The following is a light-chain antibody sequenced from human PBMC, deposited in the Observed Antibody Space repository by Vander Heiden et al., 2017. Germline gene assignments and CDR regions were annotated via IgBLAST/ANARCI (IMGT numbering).Light chain of an antibody. V-gene: IGLV1-44*01. J-gene: IGLJ2*01. CDR2: SNN. CDR1: SSSIGSNT. CDR3: AAWDDSLNGVV. Sequence: QSVLTQPLSASGTPGQRVTISCSGSSSSIGSNTVNWYQQLPGTAPKLLIYSNNQRPSGVPDRFSGSKSGTSASLAISGLQSEDEADYYCAAWDDSLNGVVFGGGTKLTVL.